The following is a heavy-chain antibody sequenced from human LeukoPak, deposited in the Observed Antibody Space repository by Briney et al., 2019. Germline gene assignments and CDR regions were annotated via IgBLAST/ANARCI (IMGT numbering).Heavy chain of an antibody. D-gene: IGHD3-10*01. Sequence: GASVKVSCKASGYTFASYDINWVRQATGQGLERMGWMNPNSGNTGYAQKFQGRVTMTRNTSISTAYMELSSLRSEDTAVYYCASLVPYYGSGSYYKTFDYWGQGTLVTVSS. CDR1: GYTFASYD. V-gene: IGHV1-8*01. CDR2: MNPNSGNT. CDR3: ASLVPYYGSGSYYKTFDY. J-gene: IGHJ4*02.